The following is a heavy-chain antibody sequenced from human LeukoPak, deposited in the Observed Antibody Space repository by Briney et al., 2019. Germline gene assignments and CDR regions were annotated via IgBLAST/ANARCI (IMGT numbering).Heavy chain of an antibody. V-gene: IGHV1-8*01. D-gene: IGHD3-10*01. CDR1: GYTFTSYD. CDR3: ARGGVHYYGSGSYYSDSDTHYYHYYMDV. J-gene: IGHJ6*03. CDR2: MNPNSGNT. Sequence: ASVKVSCKASGYTFTSYDINWVRQANGQGLEWMGWMNPNSGNTGYAQKFQGRVTMTRNTSIITAYMELSSLRSEDTAVYYCARGGVHYYGSGSYYSDSDTHYYHYYMDVWGKGTTVTVSS.